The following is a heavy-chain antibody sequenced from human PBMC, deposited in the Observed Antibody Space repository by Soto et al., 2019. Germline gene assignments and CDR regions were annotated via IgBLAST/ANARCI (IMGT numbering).Heavy chain of an antibody. CDR2: IYWDDDK. Sequence: GSGPTLVNPTQTLTLTCTFSGFSLSTSAVGVGWIRQPPGKALEWLAFIYWDDDKRYSPSLKSRLAITKDTSKNQVVLTMTNMDPGDTATYYRAPMRTYYDTFTGYEAHYGMAVWGQGTTVTVSS. V-gene: IGHV2-5*02. CDR1: GFSLSTSAVG. CDR3: APMRTYYDTFTGYEAHYGMAV. J-gene: IGHJ6*02. D-gene: IGHD3-9*01.